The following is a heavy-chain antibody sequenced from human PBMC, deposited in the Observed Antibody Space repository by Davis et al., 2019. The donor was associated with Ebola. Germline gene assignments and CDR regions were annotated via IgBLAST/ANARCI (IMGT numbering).Heavy chain of an antibody. CDR2: IDPDGTGT. CDR3: VAANYYGMDV. V-gene: IGHV3-74*01. CDR1: GFTFSNFH. J-gene: IGHJ6*02. D-gene: IGHD6-25*01. Sequence: GESLKISCAASGFTFSNFHIHWVRQTPGKGLVWVARIDPDGTGTNYADSVKGRFTISRDNAKNSLYLQMNSLRVEDTALYYCVAANYYGMDVWGQGTAVTVS.